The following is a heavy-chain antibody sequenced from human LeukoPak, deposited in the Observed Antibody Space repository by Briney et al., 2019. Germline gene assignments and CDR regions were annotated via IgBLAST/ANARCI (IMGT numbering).Heavy chain of an antibody. D-gene: IGHD6-19*01. V-gene: IGHV3-23*01. CDR3: AKARKQWLVLGWFDP. CDR2: ISGSGGST. Sequence: GGSLRLSCAASGFTFSSYAMSWVRQAPGKGLEWVSAISGSGGSTYYADSVKGRFTISRDNSKNTLYLQMNSLRAEDTAVYHCAKARKQWLVLGWFDPWGQGTLVTVSS. J-gene: IGHJ5*02. CDR1: GFTFSSYA.